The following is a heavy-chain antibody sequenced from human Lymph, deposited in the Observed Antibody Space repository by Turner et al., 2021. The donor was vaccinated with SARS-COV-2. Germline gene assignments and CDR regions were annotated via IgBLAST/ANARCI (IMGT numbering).Heavy chain of an antibody. Sequence: EVQLVESGGGLIQPGGSLILPCAASGLTVSSNYMSWVRQAPGKGLEWVSVIYSGDSTYYADSVKGRFTVSRDNSKNTLYLQMNSLRAEDTAVYYCARDLYYYGMDVWGQGTTVTVSS. CDR3: ARDLYYYGMDV. J-gene: IGHJ6*02. V-gene: IGHV3-53*01. CDR2: IYSGDST. CDR1: GLTVSSNY.